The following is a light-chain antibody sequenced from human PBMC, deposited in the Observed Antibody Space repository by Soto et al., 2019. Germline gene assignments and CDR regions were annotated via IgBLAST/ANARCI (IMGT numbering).Light chain of an antibody. CDR3: QGSYSSPRFT. V-gene: IGKV1-39*01. Sequence: DIQMTQSPSSLSASVGDRVTITCRASQSISNYLNWYQQKPGEPPKLLIYAASNLQSGVPSRFSGSGSGTDFSLTISSLQPEDIAKYYCQGSYSSPRFTFGPGTKLDIK. J-gene: IGKJ3*01. CDR2: AAS. CDR1: QSISNY.